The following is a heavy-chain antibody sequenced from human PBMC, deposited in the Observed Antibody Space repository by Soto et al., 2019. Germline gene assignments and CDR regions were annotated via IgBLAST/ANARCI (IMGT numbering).Heavy chain of an antibody. CDR1: GFTFSGSA. CDR2: IRSKANNYAT. J-gene: IGHJ4*02. CDR3: ARGVYDLCNGDPMGVAS. Sequence: EVQLVESGGGLVQPGGSLKLSCAASGFTFSGSAMDCVRQASGKALEWVGRIRSKANNYATRYVVSVKGRFTVTRDDSRNTAYLQLSSLTTDDTAVSCCARGVYDLCNGDPMGVASWDQAAVVTVSS. D-gene: IGHD3-3*01. V-gene: IGHV3-73*02.